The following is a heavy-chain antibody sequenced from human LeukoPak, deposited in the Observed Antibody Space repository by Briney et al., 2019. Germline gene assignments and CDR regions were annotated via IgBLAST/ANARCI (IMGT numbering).Heavy chain of an antibody. CDR3: ARDPIAYCRGDCP. D-gene: IGHD2-21*01. CDR2: IIPIFGTA. Sequence: SVKVSCKASGGTFSSYAISWVRQAPGQGLEWMGVIIPIFGTANYAQKFQGRVTITADESTSTAYMELSSLRAEDTAVYHCARDPIAYCRGDCPWGQGTLVTVSS. V-gene: IGHV1-69*13. CDR1: GGTFSSYA. J-gene: IGHJ5*02.